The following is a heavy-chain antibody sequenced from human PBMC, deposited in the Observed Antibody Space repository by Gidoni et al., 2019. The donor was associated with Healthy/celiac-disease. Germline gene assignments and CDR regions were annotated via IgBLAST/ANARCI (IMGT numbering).Heavy chain of an antibody. D-gene: IGHD1-26*01. V-gene: IGHV4-59*01. CDR1: GCSISSYY. CDR2: IYYSGST. J-gene: IGHJ5*02. Sequence: QVQLQESGPGLVKPSETLSLTCTVSGCSISSYYWSWIRQPPGKGLEWIGYIYYSGSTNYNPSLKSRVTISVDTSKNQFSLKLSSVTAADTAVYYCARAKLLRGGSGGPGWFDPWGQGTLVTVSS. CDR3: ARAKLLRGGSGGPGWFDP.